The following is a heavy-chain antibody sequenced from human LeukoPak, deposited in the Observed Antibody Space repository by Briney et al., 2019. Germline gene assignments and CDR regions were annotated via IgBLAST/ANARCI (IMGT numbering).Heavy chain of an antibody. V-gene: IGHV5-51*01. CDR1: GYSFTSYW. J-gene: IGHJ4*02. Sequence: GEALQISCKGSGYSFTSYWIGWGRRMPGKGREWMGIIYPGDSDTRYSPSFQGQVTISADKSISTAYLQWSSLKASDTAMYYCARLGIAAADLDYWGQGTLVTVSS. CDR2: IYPGDSDT. CDR3: ARLGIAAADLDY. D-gene: IGHD6-13*01.